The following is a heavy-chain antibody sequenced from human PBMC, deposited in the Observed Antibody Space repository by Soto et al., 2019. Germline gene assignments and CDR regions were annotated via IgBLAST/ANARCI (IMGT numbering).Heavy chain of an antibody. D-gene: IGHD3-10*01. Sequence: QVQLVQSGAEVKKPGSSVKVSCKASGGTFSSYAISWVRQAPGQGLEWMGGIIPIFGTANYAQKFQGRVTITADKSTSTAYRELSSLRSEDTAVYYCARRIESPYGFCYCYYGMDVWGQGTMVTVSS. CDR2: IIPIFGTA. CDR1: GGTFSSYA. J-gene: IGHJ6*02. V-gene: IGHV1-69*06. CDR3: ARRIESPYGFCYCYYGMDV.